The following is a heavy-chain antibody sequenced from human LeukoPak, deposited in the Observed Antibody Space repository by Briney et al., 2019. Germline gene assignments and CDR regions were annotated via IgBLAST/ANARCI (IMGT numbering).Heavy chain of an antibody. CDR3: ARVRLGADAFDI. J-gene: IGHJ3*02. V-gene: IGHV1-18*01. D-gene: IGHD3-16*01. CDR2: ISAHYANT. CDR1: GYTIYSFG. Sequence: ASVKVSCKASGYTIYSFGLGWVRQAPGQGLQWMGWISAHYANTNYAQNLQGRVTINTDTTTNTAYMELRSLTSDDTAMYSCARVRLGADAFDIWGQGTMVTVSS.